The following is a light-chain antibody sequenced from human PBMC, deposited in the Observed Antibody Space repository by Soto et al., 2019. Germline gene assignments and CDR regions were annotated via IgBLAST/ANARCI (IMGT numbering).Light chain of an antibody. J-gene: IGKJ5*01. CDR3: QQYSNLIT. CDR2: DAS. V-gene: IGKV1-33*01. Sequence: DIQMTQSPSTLSGSVGDRFTMTCRSSQDVSNYLNWYQQKLGKAPKLLIYDASNLETGVPSRFSGSGSGTYFSFTISSLQPEDFATYYCQQYSNLITFGQGTRLEIK. CDR1: QDVSNY.